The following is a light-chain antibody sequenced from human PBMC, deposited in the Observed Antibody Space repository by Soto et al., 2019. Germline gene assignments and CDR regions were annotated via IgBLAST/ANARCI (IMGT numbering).Light chain of an antibody. Sequence: DIQVTNSAFALSASIGNRVTITCRASQSISSWLAWYQQKPGKAPKLLIYRASSLESGVPSRFSGSGSGTEFTLTISSLQPDDFATYYCQQYNSYLWTFGQGTKVDIK. V-gene: IGKV1-5*03. CDR3: QQYNSYLWT. J-gene: IGKJ1*01. CDR1: QSISSW. CDR2: RAS.